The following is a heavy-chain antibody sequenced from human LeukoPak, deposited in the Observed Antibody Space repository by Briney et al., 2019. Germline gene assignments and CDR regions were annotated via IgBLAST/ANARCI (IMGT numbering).Heavy chain of an antibody. D-gene: IGHD2-15*01. V-gene: IGHV1-18*01. J-gene: IGHJ6*03. CDR1: GYTFTSYG. Sequence: VASVKVSCKASGYTFTSYGISWVRQAPGQGLEWMGWISAYNGNTNYAQKLQGRVTMTTDTSTSTAYMELRSLRSDDTAVYYCAREQTRYCSGGSCCPRPGRCYYYYYTDVWGKGTTVTVSS. CDR2: ISAYNGNT. CDR3: AREQTRYCSGGSCCPRPGRCYYYYYTDV.